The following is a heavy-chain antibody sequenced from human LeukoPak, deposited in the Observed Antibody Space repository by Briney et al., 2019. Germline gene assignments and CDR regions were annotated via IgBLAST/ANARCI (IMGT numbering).Heavy chain of an antibody. V-gene: IGHV2-5*01. Sequence: SGPTLVKPTQSLTLTCSFSEFSLSTSGVGVAWTRQPPGKALECLALIYWNDDKRYSPSLKSRLTITKDTSKNQVVLTMTNMEPVDTTTYYCAHREKGAFDIWGQGTMVTVSS. CDR3: AHREKGAFDI. CDR1: EFSLSTSGVG. CDR2: IYWNDDK. J-gene: IGHJ3*02.